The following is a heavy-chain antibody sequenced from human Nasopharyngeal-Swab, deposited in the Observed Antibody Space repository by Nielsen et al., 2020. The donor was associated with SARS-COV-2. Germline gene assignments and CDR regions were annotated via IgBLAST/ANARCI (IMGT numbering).Heavy chain of an antibody. D-gene: IGHD5-24*01. J-gene: IGHJ4*02. CDR2: INAGNGNT. Sequence: WVRQAPGQRLEWMGWINAGNGNTKYSQKFQGRVTITADKSTSTAYMELSSLRSEDTAVYYCARSRDGYNSPFDYWGQGTLVTVSS. CDR3: ARSRDGYNSPFDY. V-gene: IGHV1-3*01.